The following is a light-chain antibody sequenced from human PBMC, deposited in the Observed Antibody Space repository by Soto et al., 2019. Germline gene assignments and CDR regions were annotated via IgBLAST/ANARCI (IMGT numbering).Light chain of an antibody. CDR3: SSYSSSRTLV. CDR2: EVS. CDR1: TSDVGGYNY. J-gene: IGLJ2*01. V-gene: IGLV2-14*01. Sequence: QSVLTQPASVSASPGQSITISCTGTTSDVGGYNYVSWYQQHPGRAPKLMIYEVSNRPSGVSNRFSGSKSGNTASLTISGLQAEDEADYYCSSYSSSRTLVFGGGTKLTVL.